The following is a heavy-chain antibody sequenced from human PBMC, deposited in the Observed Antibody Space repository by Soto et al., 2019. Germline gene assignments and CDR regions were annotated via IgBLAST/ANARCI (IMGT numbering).Heavy chain of an antibody. D-gene: IGHD2-21*01. CDR1: GYTFTSYD. CDR2: MNPNSGNT. CDR3: ARVVIAYYYHGMDV. V-gene: IGHV1-8*01. J-gene: IGHJ6*02. Sequence: ASVKVSCKASGYTFTSYDINWVRQATGQGLEWMGWMNPNSGNTGYAQKFQGRVTMTRNTSISTAYMELSSLRSEDTAVYYCARVVIAYYYHGMDVWGQGTTVTVSS.